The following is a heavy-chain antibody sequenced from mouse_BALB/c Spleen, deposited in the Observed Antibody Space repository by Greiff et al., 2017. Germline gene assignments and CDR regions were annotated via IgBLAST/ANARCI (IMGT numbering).Heavy chain of an antibody. J-gene: IGHJ2*01. CDR2: ISYSGST. Sequence: VQLQQSGPSLVKPSQTLSLTCSVTGDSITSGYWNWIRKFPGNKLEYMGYISYSGSTYYNPSLKSRISITRDTSKNQYYLQLNSVTTEDTATYYCARDRYYGSSYFDYWGQGTTLTVSS. V-gene: IGHV3-8*02. CDR3: ARDRYYGSSYFDY. D-gene: IGHD1-1*01. CDR1: GDSITSGY.